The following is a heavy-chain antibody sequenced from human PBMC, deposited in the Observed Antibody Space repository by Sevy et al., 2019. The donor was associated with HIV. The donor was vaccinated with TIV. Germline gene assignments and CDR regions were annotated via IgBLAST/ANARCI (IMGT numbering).Heavy chain of an antibody. CDR1: GFTFSNYV. D-gene: IGHD6-19*01. CDR3: AIFPDYLDSSGHYSGFDY. V-gene: IGHV3-23*01. CDR2: IRGGSTTT. Sequence: GGSLRLSCAASGFTFSNYVMSWVRQAPGKGLEWVSDIRGGSTTTYYADSVKGRFTISRDNSKRTLYLQMNTLRAEDTAVYYCAIFPDYLDSSGHYSGFDYWCQGTLVTVSS. J-gene: IGHJ4*02.